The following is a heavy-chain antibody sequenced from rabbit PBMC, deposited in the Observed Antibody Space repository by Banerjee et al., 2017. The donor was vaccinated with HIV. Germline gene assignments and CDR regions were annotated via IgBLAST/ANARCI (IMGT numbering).Heavy chain of an antibody. J-gene: IGHJ4*01. V-gene: IGHV1S47*01. Sequence: QEQLEESGGDLVKPEGSLTLTCKASGSDISSNAMCWVRQAPGKGPEWIASIYNGDGSTYYANWVNGRFTISRSTSLHTVTLQMTSLTAADTATYFCARDLAGAIGWNFNLWGPGTLVTVS. CDR1: GSDISSNA. CDR3: ARDLAGAIGWNFNL. CDR2: IYNGDGST. D-gene: IGHD4-1*01.